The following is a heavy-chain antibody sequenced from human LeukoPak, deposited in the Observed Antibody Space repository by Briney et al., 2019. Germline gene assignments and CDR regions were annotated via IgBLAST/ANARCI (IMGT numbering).Heavy chain of an antibody. J-gene: IGHJ2*01. CDR3: ARLNREKAILLDL. D-gene: IGHD1/OR15-1a*01. Sequence: PGELLRISCEASGYTFNNYWISWGRQMPGRGLDLRWRIYPSASQTNYNPSFRGHITISVDKSIRAVELEWPNLQASDTAIYYCARLNREKAILLDLWRRRGVV. V-gene: IGHV5-10-1*01. CDR2: IYPSASQT. CDR1: GYTFNNYW.